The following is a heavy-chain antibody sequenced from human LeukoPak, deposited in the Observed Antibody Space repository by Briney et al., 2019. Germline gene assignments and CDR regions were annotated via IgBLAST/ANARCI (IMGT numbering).Heavy chain of an antibody. V-gene: IGHV4-59*08. CDR3: ARHGLRLGYFDY. CDR2: IYYSGST. Sequence: SVTLSLTCTVSGGSISSDYWSWSRQPPGKGLEWIGYIYYSGSTNYNPSLKSRVTISVDTSKNQFSLKLSSVTAADTAVYYCARHGLRLGYFDYWGQGTLVTVSS. J-gene: IGHJ4*02. D-gene: IGHD4-17*01. CDR1: GGSISSDY.